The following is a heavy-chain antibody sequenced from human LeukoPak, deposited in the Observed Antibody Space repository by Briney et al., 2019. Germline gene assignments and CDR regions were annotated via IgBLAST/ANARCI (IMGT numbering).Heavy chain of an antibody. CDR2: ICGSGDTT. V-gene: IGHV3-23*01. Sequence: GGSLRLSCAASGFTFSSYVMGWVRQAPGKGLEWVSTICGSGDTTYYADSVKGRFTISRDNSKNTLNLQMNTLRAEDTAAYYCVREYYYGSGSYKYFQYWGQGTLVTVSS. CDR1: GFTFSSYV. D-gene: IGHD3-10*01. CDR3: VREYYYGSGSYKYFQY. J-gene: IGHJ1*01.